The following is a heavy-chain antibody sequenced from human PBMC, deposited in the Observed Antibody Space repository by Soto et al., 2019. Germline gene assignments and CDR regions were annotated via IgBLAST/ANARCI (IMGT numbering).Heavy chain of an antibody. CDR3: AKGGQLLPEGGGY. V-gene: IGHV3-9*01. CDR2: ISWNSGSI. CDR1: GFTFDDYA. Sequence: EVQLVESGGGLVQPGRSLRLSCAASGFTFDDYAMHWVRQAPGKGLEWVSGISWNSGSIGYADSVKGRFTISRDNAKNSLYLQKISLRAEDTALYYCAKGGQLLPEGGGYWGKGTLVTVSS. J-gene: IGHJ4*02. D-gene: IGHD2-2*01.